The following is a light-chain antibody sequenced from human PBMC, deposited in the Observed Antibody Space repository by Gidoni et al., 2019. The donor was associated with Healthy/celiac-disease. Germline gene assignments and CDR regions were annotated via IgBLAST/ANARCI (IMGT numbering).Light chain of an antibody. Sequence: IVITQSPATLSVSPGERATLSCRASQSVSSNLAWYQQKPGQAPRLLIYGASTRATGIPARFSGSGSGTEFTLTISSLQSEDFAVYYCQQYNNWPLTFXGXTKVEIK. CDR2: GAS. CDR1: QSVSSN. J-gene: IGKJ4*01. CDR3: QQYNNWPLT. V-gene: IGKV3-15*01.